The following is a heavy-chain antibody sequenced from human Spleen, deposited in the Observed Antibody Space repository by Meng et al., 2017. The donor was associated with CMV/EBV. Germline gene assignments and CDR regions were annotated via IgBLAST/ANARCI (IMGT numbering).Heavy chain of an antibody. CDR2: IGPNNDGT. CDR3: ARGGTGTTFYTLDY. J-gene: IGHJ4*02. V-gene: IGHV1-2*02. Sequence: ASVKVSCKASGYTFTDYYIHWMRQAPGQGLEWMGCIGPNNDGTNYAQKFQGRVSLTRESSISTAYMDLSSLRSDDTAVFYCARGGTGTTFYTLDYWGQGTLVTVSS. D-gene: IGHD1-14*01. CDR1: GYTFTDYY.